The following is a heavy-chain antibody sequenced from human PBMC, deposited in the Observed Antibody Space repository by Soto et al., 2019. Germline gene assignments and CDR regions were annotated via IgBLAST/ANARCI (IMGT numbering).Heavy chain of an antibody. CDR1: GGTFSSYA. CDR2: IIPIFGTA. CDR3: ARHSSSWHGPGAFDI. V-gene: IGHV1-69*01. J-gene: IGHJ3*02. Sequence: QVQLVQSGAEVKKPGSSVKVSCKDSGGTFSSYAISWVRQAPGQGLEWMGGIIPIFGTANYAQKLQGRVTITADESTSTAYMELNSLRSEDTAVYYCARHSSSWHGPGAFDIWGQGTMVTVSS. D-gene: IGHD6-13*01.